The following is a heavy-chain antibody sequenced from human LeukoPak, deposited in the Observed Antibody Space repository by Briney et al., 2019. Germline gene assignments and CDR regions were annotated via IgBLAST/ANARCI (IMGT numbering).Heavy chain of an antibody. D-gene: IGHD4-17*01. V-gene: IGHV3-23*01. Sequence: PGGSLRLSCAASGFTFSNNAMHWVRQAPGKGLEWVSAISGSGGSTYYADSVKGRFTISRDNSKNTLYLQMNSLRAEDTAVYYCAKVMECGDYVHYYYMDVWGKGTTVTVSS. J-gene: IGHJ6*03. CDR2: ISGSGGST. CDR3: AKVMECGDYVHYYYMDV. CDR1: GFTFSNNA.